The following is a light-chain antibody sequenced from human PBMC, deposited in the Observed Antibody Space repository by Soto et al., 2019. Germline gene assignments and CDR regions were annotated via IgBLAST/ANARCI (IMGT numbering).Light chain of an antibody. CDR3: QQYYSVPPT. J-gene: IGKJ2*01. CDR1: QSVLYSSNNKNY. CDR2: WAS. V-gene: IGKV4-1*01. Sequence: DIVMTQSPDSLAVSLGERATINCKSSQSVLYSSNNKNYLAWYQQKPGQPPKLLMYWASTRESGVPDRFSGSGSGTDFTLTISSLQAEGVAVYYCQQYYSVPPTFGQGTKLEIK.